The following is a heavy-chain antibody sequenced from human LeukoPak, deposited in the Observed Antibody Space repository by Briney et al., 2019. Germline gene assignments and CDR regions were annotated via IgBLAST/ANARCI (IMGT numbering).Heavy chain of an antibody. CDR2: INPNSGNT. V-gene: IGHV1-8*01. J-gene: IGHJ4*02. CDR1: GYTFTIYD. Sequence: AAVTVSFKASGYTFTIYDMNWVRQAAGQGFESMGWINPNSGNTGYAHKFHGTVTMPTNTSISTAYMEPTSLRSEDTAVYYCARGKCAIDYSGQGTLVTVSS. CDR3: ARGKCAIDY. D-gene: IGHD4/OR15-4a*01.